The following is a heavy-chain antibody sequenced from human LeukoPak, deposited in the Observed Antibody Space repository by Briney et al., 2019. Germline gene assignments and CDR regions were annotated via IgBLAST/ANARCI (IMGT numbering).Heavy chain of an antibody. D-gene: IGHD6-19*01. J-gene: IGHJ4*02. V-gene: IGHV1-2*02. Sequence: ASVKVSCKASGYTFTDYYMHWVRQAPGQTFEWLAWINPKSGDTHYTQKFQGRVTVTTDTSITSVYMELSGLQSDDTAVYYCVRDLTGGSGDWGQRTLVTVSS. CDR3: VRDLTGGSGD. CDR2: INPKSGDT. CDR1: GYTFTDYY.